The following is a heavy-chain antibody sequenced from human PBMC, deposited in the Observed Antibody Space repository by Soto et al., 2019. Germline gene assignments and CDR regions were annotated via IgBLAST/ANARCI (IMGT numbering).Heavy chain of an antibody. CDR3: ARRARPDFYYMDV. CDR2: ISSNGFGT. CDR1: GFTLSGHA. Sequence: EVQLAESGGGLAQPGGSLRLSCAASGFTLSGHAMDWVRQAPGKGLEYVSGISSNGFGTYYANSVQGRFTMSRDNSKNTVYLQMGSLRPEAMAVYYCARRARPDFYYMDVWGKGTTVTVSS. J-gene: IGHJ6*03. D-gene: IGHD6-6*01. V-gene: IGHV3-64*01.